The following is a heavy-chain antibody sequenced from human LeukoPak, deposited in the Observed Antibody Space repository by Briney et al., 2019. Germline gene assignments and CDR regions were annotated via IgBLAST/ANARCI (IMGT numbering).Heavy chain of an antibody. J-gene: IGHJ6*02. V-gene: IGHV3-13*01. D-gene: IGHD3-10*01. CDR2: IGTAGDT. CDR1: GFTFSSYD. Sequence: PGGSLRLSCAASGFTFSSYDMHWVRQDTGKGLERVSAIGTAGDTYYPGSVKGRFTISRENAKNSLYLQMSSLRAGDTAVYYCARGRFGISSPYYYYGMDVWGQGTTVTVSS. CDR3: ARGRFGISSPYYYYGMDV.